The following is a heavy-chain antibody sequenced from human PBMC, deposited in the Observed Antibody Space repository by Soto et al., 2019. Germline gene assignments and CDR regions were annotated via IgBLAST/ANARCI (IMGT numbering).Heavy chain of an antibody. D-gene: IGHD4-17*01. V-gene: IGHV4-39*01. Sequence: QLQLQESGPGLVKPSETLSLTCTVSGGSISSSSYYWGWIRQPPGKGLEWIGSIYYSGSTYYNPSITRRVTISVDTSKNQLSLTLSSVTAADTAVHYCARQAATVANWFDPWGQGTLVTVSS. CDR3: ARQAATVANWFDP. CDR1: GGSISSSSYY. CDR2: IYYSGST. J-gene: IGHJ5*02.